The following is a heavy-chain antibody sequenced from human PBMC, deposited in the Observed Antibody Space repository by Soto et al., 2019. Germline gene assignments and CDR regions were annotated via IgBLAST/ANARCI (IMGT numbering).Heavy chain of an antibody. CDR1: GFTFSSYA. Sequence: HPGGSLRLSCAASGFTFSSYAMSWVRQAPGKGLEWVSAISGSGGSTYYADSVKGRFTISRDNSKNTLYLQMNSLRAEDTAVYYCAKDNPRSFAARPYYFDYWGQGTLVTVSS. D-gene: IGHD6-6*01. J-gene: IGHJ4*02. V-gene: IGHV3-23*01. CDR2: ISGSGGST. CDR3: AKDNPRSFAARPYYFDY.